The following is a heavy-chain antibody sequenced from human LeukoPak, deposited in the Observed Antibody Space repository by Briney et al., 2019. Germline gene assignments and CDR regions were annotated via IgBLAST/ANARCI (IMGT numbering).Heavy chain of an antibody. J-gene: IGHJ4*02. V-gene: IGHV3-74*01. CDR3: ASDFTGSDDF. Sequence: GGSLRLSCAASGFTFSRYWMHWVRQAPGKGLVWVSRMNPDGSRIDYADSAKGRFTISRDNAKNTLYLQMNSLGVEDTAVYSCASDFTGSDDFWGQGTLVTVSS. CDR1: GFTFSRYW. CDR2: MNPDGSRI. D-gene: IGHD2-15*01.